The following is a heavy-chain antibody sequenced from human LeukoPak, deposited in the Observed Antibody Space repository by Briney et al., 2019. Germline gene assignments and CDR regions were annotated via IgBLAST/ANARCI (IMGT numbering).Heavy chain of an antibody. CDR3: AKAQSYYYGSGSYSETYFDY. CDR1: GFTFSSYA. CDR2: ISWNSGSI. D-gene: IGHD3-10*01. Sequence: GGSLRLSGAASGFTFSSYAMHWVRQAPGKGLEWVSGISWNSGSIGYADSVKGRFTISRDNAKNSLYLQMNSLRAEDTALYYCAKAQSYYYGSGSYSETYFDYWGQGTLVTVSS. J-gene: IGHJ4*02. V-gene: IGHV3-9*01.